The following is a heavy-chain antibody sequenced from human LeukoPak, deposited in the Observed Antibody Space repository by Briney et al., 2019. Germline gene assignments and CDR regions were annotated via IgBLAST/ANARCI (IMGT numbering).Heavy chain of an antibody. Sequence: PGGSLRLSCAASGFTLSDSAIHWVRQASEKGLEWVGLIDRPAKSYATAYGASVGGRFTISRDDSKNTAYLQMDSLKTEDTALYYCTRDRGTYNWLDPWGQGTLVTVSS. J-gene: IGHJ5*02. D-gene: IGHD1-26*01. V-gene: IGHV3-73*01. CDR2: IDRPAKSYAT. CDR1: GFTLSDSA. CDR3: TRDRGTYNWLDP.